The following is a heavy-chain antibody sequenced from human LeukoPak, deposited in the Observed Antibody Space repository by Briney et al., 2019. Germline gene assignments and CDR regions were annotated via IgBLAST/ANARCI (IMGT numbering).Heavy chain of an antibody. Sequence: GGSLRLSCAAPGFTFSSYATSWVRQAPGKGLEWVSAISGSGGSTYYADSVKGRFTISRDNSKNTLYLQMNSLRAEDTAVYYCAKANRRLWYFDYWGQGTLVTVSS. D-gene: IGHD1-14*01. V-gene: IGHV3-23*01. J-gene: IGHJ4*02. CDR3: AKANRRLWYFDY. CDR1: GFTFSSYA. CDR2: ISGSGGST.